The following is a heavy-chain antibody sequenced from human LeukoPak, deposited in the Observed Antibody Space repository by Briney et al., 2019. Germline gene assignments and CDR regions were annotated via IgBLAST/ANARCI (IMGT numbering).Heavy chain of an antibody. CDR2: IYPGDSDT. D-gene: IGHD3-22*01. CDR3: ARHYRYYYDSSDYYYGASGAFDI. Sequence: GESLKISCKGSGYSFTSYWIGWVRQMPGKGLEWMGIIYPGDSDTRYSPFFQGQVTISADKSISTAYLQWSSLKASDTAMYYCARHYRYYYDSSDYYYGASGAFDIWGQGTMVTVSS. V-gene: IGHV5-51*01. CDR1: GYSFTSYW. J-gene: IGHJ3*02.